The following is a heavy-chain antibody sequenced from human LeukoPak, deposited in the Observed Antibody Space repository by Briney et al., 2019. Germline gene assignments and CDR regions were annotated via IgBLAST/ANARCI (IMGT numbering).Heavy chain of an antibody. V-gene: IGHV3-30*02. J-gene: IGHJ5*02. D-gene: IGHD2-15*01. CDR1: GFTFSSYG. CDR3: AKGWAVVVAATNWFDP. Sequence: GGSLRLSCAASGFTFSSYGMHWVRQAPGKGLEWVAFIRYDGSNKYYADSVKGRFTISRDNSKNTLYLQMNSLRAEDTAVYYCAKGWAVVVAATNWFDPWGQGTLVTVSS. CDR2: IRYDGSNK.